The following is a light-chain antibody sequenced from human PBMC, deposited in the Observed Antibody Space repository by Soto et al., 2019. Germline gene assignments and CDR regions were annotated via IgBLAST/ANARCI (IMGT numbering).Light chain of an antibody. V-gene: IGKV1-9*01. J-gene: IGKJ5*01. CDR2: DAS. Sequence: DIQLTQSPSFLSASVGDRVTITCRASQGISSYLAWYQQKPGKAPKLLIYDASSLESGVPSRFSGSGSGTEFTLTISSLQPDDFATYYCQQLFDSPINFGQGTRLEIK. CDR3: QQLFDSPIN. CDR1: QGISSY.